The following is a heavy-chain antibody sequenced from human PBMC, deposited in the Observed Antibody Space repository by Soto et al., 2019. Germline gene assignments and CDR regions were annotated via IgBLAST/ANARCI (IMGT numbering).Heavy chain of an antibody. CDR2: IIHSGST. Sequence: QVQLQQWGAGLLKPSETLSLTCAVYGGSFSGYYWSWIRQPPGKGLEWIGEIIHSGSTNYNPSLKSRVTISVDTSKNQFSLKLSSVTAADTAVYYCARANIVLMVYADDYYYYGMDVWGQGTTVTVSS. J-gene: IGHJ6*02. D-gene: IGHD2-8*01. CDR1: GGSFSGYY. V-gene: IGHV4-34*12. CDR3: ARANIVLMVYADDYYYYGMDV.